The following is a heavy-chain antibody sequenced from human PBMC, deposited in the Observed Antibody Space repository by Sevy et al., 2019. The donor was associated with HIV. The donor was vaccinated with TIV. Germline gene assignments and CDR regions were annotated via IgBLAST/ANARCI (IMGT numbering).Heavy chain of an antibody. V-gene: IGHV4-34*01. CDR2: INHSGTT. CDR1: SESFRRYY. Sequence: SETLSLTCAVYSESFRRYYWNWIRQSPEKGLEWIGEINHSGTTNYNPSLKSRVTISVDPSRNQFSLKLKSVTAAETAVYYCAADSGTCSDGFDYWGQGTPVTVSS. CDR3: AADSGTCSDGFDY. J-gene: IGHJ4*02. D-gene: IGHD1-26*01.